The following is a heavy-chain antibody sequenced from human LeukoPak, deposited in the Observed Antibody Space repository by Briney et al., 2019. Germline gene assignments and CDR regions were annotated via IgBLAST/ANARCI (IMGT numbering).Heavy chain of an antibody. V-gene: IGHV1-24*01. CDR2: FDPEDGET. J-gene: IGHJ4*02. Sequence: ASVKVSCKVSGYTLTELSMHWVRQAPGKGLEWMGGFDPEDGETIYAQKFQGRVTMTEDTSTDTSYMDLSSLRSEDTAVYYCATLRGGALHQASASFDNWGQGTLVTVSS. CDR3: ATLRGGALHQASASFDN. D-gene: IGHD2-21*01. CDR1: GYTLTELS.